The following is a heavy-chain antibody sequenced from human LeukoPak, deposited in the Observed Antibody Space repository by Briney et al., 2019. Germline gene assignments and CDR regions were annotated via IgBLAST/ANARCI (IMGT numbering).Heavy chain of an antibody. Sequence: GASVKVSCTASGYTFTGYNMHWVRQAPGQGLEWMGWMNPNSGNTDYAQKFQGRVTMTRNTSISTAYMELSSLRSEDTAVYYCARGRGVAAKRDWFDPWGQGTLVTVSS. CDR3: ARGRGVAAKRDWFDP. J-gene: IGHJ5*02. D-gene: IGHD2-15*01. CDR1: GYTFTGYN. V-gene: IGHV1-8*02. CDR2: MNPNSGNT.